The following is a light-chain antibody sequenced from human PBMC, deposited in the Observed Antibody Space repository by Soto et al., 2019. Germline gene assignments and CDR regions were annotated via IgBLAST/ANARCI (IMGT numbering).Light chain of an antibody. J-gene: IGKJ2*01. Sequence: EIVLTQSPAPLSLSPWERATLSCRTSQFVTNNVAWNQQKPGQDPRILISDASNRAGGIPARFVGSGSGTDFTLTITGLQPEDFAVYFCQQRDDLYSFGQGTKLQIK. CDR2: DAS. CDR1: QFVTNN. V-gene: IGKV3-11*01. CDR3: QQRDDLYS.